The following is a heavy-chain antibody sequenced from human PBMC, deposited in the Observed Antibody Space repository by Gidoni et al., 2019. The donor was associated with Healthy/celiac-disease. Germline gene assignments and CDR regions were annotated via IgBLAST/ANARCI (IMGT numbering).Heavy chain of an antibody. CDR1: GFTFSSYS. CDR3: ARASTEDAFDI. J-gene: IGHJ3*02. Sequence: EVQLVESGGGLVKPGGSLRLSCAASGFTFSSYSRNWVRQAPGKGLEWVSSISSSSSYIYYADSVKGRFTISRDNAKNSLYLQMNSLRAEDTAVYYCARASTEDAFDIWGQGTMVTVSS. V-gene: IGHV3-21*01. CDR2: ISSSSSYI.